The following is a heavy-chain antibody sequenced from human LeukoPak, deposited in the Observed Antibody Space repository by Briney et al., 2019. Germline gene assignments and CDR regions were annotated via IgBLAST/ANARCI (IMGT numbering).Heavy chain of an antibody. Sequence: GRSLRLSCAASGFTFSNYAMHWVRQAPGKGLEWVAVISYDGSNKYYADSVKGRFTISRDNSKNTLYLQMNSLRAEDTAVYYCARAGPDDAFDIWGQGAMVTVSS. J-gene: IGHJ3*02. V-gene: IGHV3-30*04. CDR2: ISYDGSNK. CDR3: ARAGPDDAFDI. CDR1: GFTFSNYA.